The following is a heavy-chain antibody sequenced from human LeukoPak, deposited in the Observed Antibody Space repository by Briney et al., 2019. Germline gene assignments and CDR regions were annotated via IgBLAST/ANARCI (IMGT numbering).Heavy chain of an antibody. CDR3: ARDRAIFDY. CDR1: GFTFSYA. D-gene: IGHD3-10*01. J-gene: IGHJ4*02. Sequence: GGSLRLSCAASGFTFSYAMSWVRQAPGKGLEWVSTISGSGGTTFYADSVKGRFTISRDNAKSTLYLQMNSLRAEDTAVYYCARDRAIFDYWGQGTLVTVSS. CDR2: ISGSGGTT. V-gene: IGHV3-23*01.